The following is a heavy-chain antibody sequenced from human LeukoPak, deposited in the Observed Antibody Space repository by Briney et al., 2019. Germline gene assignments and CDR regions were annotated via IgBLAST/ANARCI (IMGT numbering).Heavy chain of an antibody. CDR1: GGSFSGYY. CDR3: AGTRVNYGSGSYYAY. J-gene: IGHJ4*02. CDR2: IYYSGST. V-gene: IGHV4-34*01. Sequence: SETLSLTCAVYGGSFSGYYWSWIRQPPGKGLEWIGSIYYSGSTYYNPSLKSRVTISVDTSKNQFSLKLSSVTAADTAVYYCAGTRVNYGSGSYYAYWGQGTLVTVSS. D-gene: IGHD3-10*01.